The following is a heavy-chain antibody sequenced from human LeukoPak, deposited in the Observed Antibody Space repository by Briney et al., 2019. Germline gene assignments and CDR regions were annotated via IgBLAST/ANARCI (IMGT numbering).Heavy chain of an antibody. J-gene: IGHJ3*02. V-gene: IGHV4-59*08. CDR3: ATSRLYYDILTGYYSPEDDAFNI. CDR2: IYSSGST. D-gene: IGHD3-9*01. Sequence: SETLSLTCTVSGGSLSNYYWSWIRQPPGKGLEWIGYIYSSGSTNYNPSLESRVTISEDTSKNQVSLKLSSVTAADPAVYYCATSRLYYDILTGYYSPEDDAFNIWGQGTMVTVPS. CDR1: GGSLSNYY.